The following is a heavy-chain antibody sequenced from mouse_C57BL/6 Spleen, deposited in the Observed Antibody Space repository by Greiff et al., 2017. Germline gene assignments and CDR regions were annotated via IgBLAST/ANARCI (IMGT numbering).Heavy chain of an antibody. CDR2: INPGGGGT. Sequence: VMLVESGAELVRPGTSVKVSCKASGYAFTNYLIEWVKQRPGQGLEWIGVINPGGGGTNYNEKFKGKATLTADKSSSTAYMQLSSLTSEDSAVYFCARRGSSGYWGQGTTLTVSS. V-gene: IGHV1-54*01. J-gene: IGHJ2*01. D-gene: IGHD3-2*02. CDR3: ARRGSSGY. CDR1: GYAFTNYL.